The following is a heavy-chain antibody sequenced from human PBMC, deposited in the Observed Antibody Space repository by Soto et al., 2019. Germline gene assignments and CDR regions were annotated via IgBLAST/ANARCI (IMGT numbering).Heavy chain of an antibody. CDR1: GGSISCSNW. Sequence: ATMSLTCAVSGGSISCSNWWIWVRPPPGKGLEWIGEIYHSGRTNYHPSLKSRVTISVDKSKNQYSLKQSSVTAADTAVYCFARSADYYDSSGVVDYWGQGTLGTGSS. J-gene: IGHJ4*02. D-gene: IGHD3-22*01. CDR3: ARSADYYDSSGVVDY. V-gene: IGHV4-4*01. CDR2: IYHSGRT.